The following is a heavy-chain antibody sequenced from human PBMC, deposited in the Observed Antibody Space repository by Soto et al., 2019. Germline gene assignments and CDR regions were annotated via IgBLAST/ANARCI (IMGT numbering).Heavy chain of an antibody. CDR1: GGSISSYY. CDR3: ARRSGSSSWYDYYYYMDV. Sequence: PSETLSLTCTVSGGSISSYYWSWIRQPPGKGLEWIAYIYYSGSTNYNPSLKRRVTISVDTSKNQFSLKLRSVTAADTAVYYCARRSGSSSWYDYYYYMDVWGKGTTVTVSS. CDR2: IYYSGST. V-gene: IGHV4-59*08. J-gene: IGHJ6*03. D-gene: IGHD6-13*01.